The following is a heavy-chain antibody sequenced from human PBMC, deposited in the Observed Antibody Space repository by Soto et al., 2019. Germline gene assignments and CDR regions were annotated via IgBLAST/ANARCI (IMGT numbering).Heavy chain of an antibody. Sequence: GGSLRLSCSASGFTFSSYAMPWVRQSPGKGLEYVSAISSNGGSTYYADSVKGRFTISRDNSKKTLYLQMSSLRAEDTAVYYCARERYGSGSLHYWGQGTLVTVSA. D-gene: IGHD3-10*01. CDR1: GFTFSSYA. V-gene: IGHV3-64D*06. CDR3: ARERYGSGSLHY. CDR2: ISSNGGST. J-gene: IGHJ4*02.